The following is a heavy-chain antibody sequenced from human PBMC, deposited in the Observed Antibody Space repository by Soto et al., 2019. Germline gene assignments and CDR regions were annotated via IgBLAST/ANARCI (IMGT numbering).Heavy chain of an antibody. D-gene: IGHD2-15*01. Sequence: EVQLVESGGGLVQPGGSLRVSCAASGFTFSSYTMNWVRQAPGKGLEWVSYIRSSTSTISYADSVKGRFTISSDNARNSLYLQMNSLRAEDTAVYYCVRDQWYAFDIWGRGTMVTVSS. CDR3: VRDQWYAFDI. V-gene: IGHV3-48*01. J-gene: IGHJ3*02. CDR1: GFTFSSYT. CDR2: IRSSTSTI.